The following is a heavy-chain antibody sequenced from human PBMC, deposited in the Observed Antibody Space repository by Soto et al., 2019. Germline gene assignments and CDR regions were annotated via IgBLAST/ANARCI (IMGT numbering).Heavy chain of an antibody. V-gene: IGHV4-59*08. CDR3: ATTSYSSSSRYYYYYMDV. CDR2: IYYSGST. J-gene: IGHJ6*03. D-gene: IGHD6-6*01. Sequence: PSQTLSLTSTVSGGSISSYYWSWIRQPPGKGLEWIGYIYYSGSTNYNPSLKSRVTISVDTSKNQFSLKLSSVTAADTAVYYCATTSYSSSSRYYYYYMDVWGKGTTVTVS. CDR1: GGSISSYY.